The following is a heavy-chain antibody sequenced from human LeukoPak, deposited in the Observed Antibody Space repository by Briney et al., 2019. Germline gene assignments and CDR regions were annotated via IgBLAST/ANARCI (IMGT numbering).Heavy chain of an antibody. CDR3: ARGLSSSWYWDYYYYYTDV. J-gene: IGHJ6*03. CDR1: GYTFTSYD. V-gene: IGHV1-8*01. D-gene: IGHD6-13*01. CDR2: MNPNSGNT. Sequence: ASVKVSCKASGYTFTSYDINWVRQATGQGLEWMGWMNPNSGNTGYAQKFQGRVTMTRNTSISTAYMELSSLRSEDTAVYYCARGLSSSWYWDYYYYYTDVWGKGTTVTVSS.